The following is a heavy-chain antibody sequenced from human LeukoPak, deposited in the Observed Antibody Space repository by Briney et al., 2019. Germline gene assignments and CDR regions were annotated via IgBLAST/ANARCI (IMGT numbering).Heavy chain of an antibody. J-gene: IGHJ4*02. Sequence: PGGSLRLSCAASGFTFRSYAMSWVRQAPGKGLEWVSAISGSGRSKYYADSVKGRFTISRDNSKNTLYLQMNSLRAEDTAVYYCAKDLGYSGYDPLDYWGQGTLVTVSS. D-gene: IGHD5-12*01. CDR1: GFTFRSYA. CDR3: AKDLGYSGYDPLDY. CDR2: ISGSGRSK. V-gene: IGHV3-23*01.